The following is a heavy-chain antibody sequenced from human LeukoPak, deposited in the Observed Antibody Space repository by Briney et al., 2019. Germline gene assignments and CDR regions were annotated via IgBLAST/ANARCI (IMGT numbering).Heavy chain of an antibody. V-gene: IGHV3-9*01. D-gene: IGHD3-22*01. Sequence: GRSLRLSCAASGFTFDDYAMHWVRQAPGKGLEWVSGISWNSGSIGYADSVKGRFTISRDNAKNSLYLQMNSLRAEDTALYYCAKDIVYYYDSSGYGGSFSFDYWGQGTLVTVSS. CDR2: ISWNSGSI. CDR1: GFTFDDYA. J-gene: IGHJ4*02. CDR3: AKDIVYYYDSSGYGGSFSFDY.